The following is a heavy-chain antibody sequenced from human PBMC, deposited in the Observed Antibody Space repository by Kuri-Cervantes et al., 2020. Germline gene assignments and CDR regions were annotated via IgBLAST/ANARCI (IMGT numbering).Heavy chain of an antibody. CDR1: GYTFTYRY. J-gene: IGHJ4*02. Sequence: SVKVSCKASGYTFTYRYLHWVRQAPGQALEWMGWITPFNGNTNYAQKFQDRVTITRDRSMSTAYMELSGLRSEDTAVYYCARGLSGPYYFDYWGQGTLVTVSS. CDR3: ARGLSGPYYFDY. V-gene: IGHV1-45*02. D-gene: IGHD5-12*01. CDR2: ITPFNGNT.